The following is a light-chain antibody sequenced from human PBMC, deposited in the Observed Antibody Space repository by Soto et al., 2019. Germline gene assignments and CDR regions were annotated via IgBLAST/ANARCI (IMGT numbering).Light chain of an antibody. CDR3: NSYVGNTNNVV. V-gene: IGLV2-8*01. CDR1: GSDVGGNNY. Sequence: QSALTQPPSASGSPGQSVTISCTGTGSDVGGNNYVSWYQQHPGKAPKLMIYEVNNRPSGVPDRFSGSKSGNTASLTVSGLQADDEADYYCNSYVGNTNNVVFGGGTKLTVL. CDR2: EVN. J-gene: IGLJ2*01.